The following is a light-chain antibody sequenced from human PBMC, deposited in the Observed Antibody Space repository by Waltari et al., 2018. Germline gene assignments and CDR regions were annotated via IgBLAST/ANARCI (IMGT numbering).Light chain of an antibody. CDR1: QSVNTY. Sequence: EILLTPSPATLSLSPGERATLSCRASQSVNTYLAWYQQKPGQAPRLLIYDVSNRATGIPARFSGSGSGTDFTLTISSLEPEDFAIYYCQQRSQWPPVTFGPGTKVNIK. V-gene: IGKV3-11*01. CDR2: DVS. CDR3: QQRSQWPPVT. J-gene: IGKJ3*01.